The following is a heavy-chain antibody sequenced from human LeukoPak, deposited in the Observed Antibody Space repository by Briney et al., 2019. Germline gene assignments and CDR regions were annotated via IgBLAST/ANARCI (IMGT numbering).Heavy chain of an antibody. D-gene: IGHD1-26*01. CDR2: IDSHVSSR. V-gene: IGHV3-74*01. CDR1: GLTVSSYW. Sequence: PGGSLRLSCAAAGLTVSSYWMHWVRHAPGKRLGWVSRIDSHVSSRSYADYVKGRFTISSDNAKNTLNMQMNSLRAEDTAVYYCAGDRLPNRGSYSWRDAFDIWGQGTMVTVSS. J-gene: IGHJ3*02. CDR3: AGDRLPNRGSYSWRDAFDI.